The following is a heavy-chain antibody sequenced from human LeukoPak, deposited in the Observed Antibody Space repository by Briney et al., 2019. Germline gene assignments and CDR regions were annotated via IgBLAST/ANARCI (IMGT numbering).Heavy chain of an antibody. CDR1: GGPFRRFY. CDR2: INHSGST. CDR3: ARSTMYYYDSGTGRGYFQH. Sequence: LSETLSLLCAVYGGPFRRFYWSWIRQPPGKGLEWIGEINHSGSTKYNPSLKSRVTISVDTSKDQFSLKLSSVTAAGTAVYYCARSTMYYYDSGTGRGYFQHWGQGTLVTVSS. D-gene: IGHD3-10*01. J-gene: IGHJ1*01. V-gene: IGHV4-34*01.